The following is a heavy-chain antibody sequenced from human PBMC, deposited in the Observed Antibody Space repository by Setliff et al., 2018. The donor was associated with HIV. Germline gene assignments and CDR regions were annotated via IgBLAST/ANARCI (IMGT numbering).Heavy chain of an antibody. CDR2: IIPIFGSA. CDR3: ARPTYYTDNSGHPRYYFET. CDR1: ADTFSSHV. Sequence: SVKVSCKASADTFSSHVISWFRQAPGQGLEWMGGIIPIFGSANFPQNFQGRLTITVDEPTSTAYMELSSLTSGDTAVYYCARPTYYTDNSGHPRYYFETWGQGTRVTVSS. V-gene: IGHV1-69*13. J-gene: IGHJ5*02. D-gene: IGHD3-22*01.